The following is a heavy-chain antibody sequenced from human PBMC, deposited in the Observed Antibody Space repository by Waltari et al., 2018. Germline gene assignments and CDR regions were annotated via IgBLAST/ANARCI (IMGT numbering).Heavy chain of an antibody. CDR1: GYSFSAYA. D-gene: IGHD2-2*01. CDR2: IIAHNGVT. CDR3: ARDYSTSTPDRSDH. V-gene: IGHV1-18*04. Sequence: QIQLVQSGPEERTPAASVKVSCKASGYSFSAYAFSWAQQAPGQGLEWLVWIIAHNGVTKYAQKSLGRVSLTTYSSTRTAYMEMRSLRSDDTAIYYCARDYSTSTPDRSDHWGQGTLVTVAA. J-gene: IGHJ4*02.